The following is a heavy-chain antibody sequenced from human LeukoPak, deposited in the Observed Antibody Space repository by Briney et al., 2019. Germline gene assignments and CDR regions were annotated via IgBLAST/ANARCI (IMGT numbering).Heavy chain of an antibody. CDR2: ISGSTTYT. CDR1: GFTFSDYY. D-gene: IGHD3-9*01. CDR3: ARVGRGVYYDILTGYLAFDI. J-gene: IGHJ3*02. Sequence: PGGSLRLSCAASGFTFSDYYMSWIRQAPGKGLEWVSYISGSTTYTTYADSVKGRFTISRDNAKNSLYLQMNSLRGEDTAVYYCARVGRGVYYDILTGYLAFDIWGQGTMVTVSS. V-gene: IGHV3-11*06.